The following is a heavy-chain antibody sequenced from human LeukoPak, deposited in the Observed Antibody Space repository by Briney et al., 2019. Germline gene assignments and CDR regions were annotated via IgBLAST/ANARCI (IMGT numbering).Heavy chain of an antibody. V-gene: IGHV3-33*01. CDR3: ARRNRSSTSCPDY. CDR1: GFTFSNYG. Sequence: GGSLRLSCVASGFTFSNYGMHWVRQAPGKGLEWVAVIWYDGSNKYYADSVKGRFTISRDNSKNTLYLQMDSLRAEDTAVYYCARRNRSSTSCPDYWGQGTLVTVSS. CDR2: IWYDGSNK. J-gene: IGHJ4*02. D-gene: IGHD2-2*01.